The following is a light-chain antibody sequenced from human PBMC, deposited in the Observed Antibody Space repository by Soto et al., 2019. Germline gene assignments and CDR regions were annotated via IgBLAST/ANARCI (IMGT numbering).Light chain of an antibody. CDR1: QSVSNRY. V-gene: IGKV3-20*01. Sequence: EIVLTQSPGTLSLSPGERATLSCRASQSVSNRYLAWYQQKPGQPPRLLIYGASSRSTGIPDRFSGSGSWTDFTLTINRLEPEDVAVYYCQQYCTSRTFGQGTKVEIK. CDR2: GAS. CDR3: QQYCTSRT. J-gene: IGKJ1*01.